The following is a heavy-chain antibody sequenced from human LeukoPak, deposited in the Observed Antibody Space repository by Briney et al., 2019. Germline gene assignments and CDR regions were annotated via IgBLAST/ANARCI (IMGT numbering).Heavy chain of an antibody. V-gene: IGHV3-30*02. J-gene: IGHJ4*02. CDR2: IRYDGSNK. CDR3: AVLGYCSSTSCYDYIDY. Sequence: GGSLRLSCAASGFTYSSYGMHWVRQAPGKGLEWVAFIRYDGSNKYYADSVKGRFTISRDNSKNTLYLQMNSLRAEDTAVYYCAVLGYCSSTSCYDYIDYWGQGTLVTVSS. CDR1: GFTYSSYG. D-gene: IGHD2-2*01.